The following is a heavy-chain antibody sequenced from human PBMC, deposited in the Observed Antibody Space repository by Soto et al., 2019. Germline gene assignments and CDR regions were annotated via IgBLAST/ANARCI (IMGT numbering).Heavy chain of an antibody. D-gene: IGHD3-22*01. V-gene: IGHV2-70*01. CDR2: IDWDDDK. J-gene: IGHJ2*01. Sequence: SGPTLVNPTQTLTLTCTFSGFSLSTSGMCVSWIRQPPGKALEWLALIDWDDDKYYSTSLKTRLTISKDTSKNQVVLTMTNMDPVDTATYYCARTAYYYDSSGYYYGWYFDLWGRGTLVTVSS. CDR1: GFSLSTSGMC. CDR3: ARTAYYYDSSGYYYGWYFDL.